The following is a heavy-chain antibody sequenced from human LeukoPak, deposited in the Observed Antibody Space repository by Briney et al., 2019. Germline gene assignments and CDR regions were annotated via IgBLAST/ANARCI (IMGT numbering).Heavy chain of an antibody. CDR1: GFTFSSYA. V-gene: IGHV3-23*01. J-gene: IGHJ5*02. CDR3: AKNPSGSGRFDP. Sequence: GGSLRLSCAASGFTFSSYAMSWVRQAPGKGLEWVSAISGSGGSTYYADSVKGRFTVSRDNSKNTLYLQMNSLRAEDTAVYYCAKNPSGSGRFDPWGQGTLVTVSS. D-gene: IGHD3-10*01. CDR2: ISGSGGST.